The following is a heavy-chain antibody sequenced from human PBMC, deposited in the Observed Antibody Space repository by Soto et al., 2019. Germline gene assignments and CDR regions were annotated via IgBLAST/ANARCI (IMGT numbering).Heavy chain of an antibody. CDR2: ISGSGANT. Sequence: GGSLRLSCAASGFSFTSYVMIWVRLAPGKGLEWVSSISGSGANTYYADSVKGRFTISRDNSKNTLYLQMNSLRAEDTAIFFCARADSSSSGAYYYNSGMDVWGKGTTVTAPQ. V-gene: IGHV3-23*01. D-gene: IGHD6-6*01. CDR1: GFSFTSYV. CDR3: ARADSSSSGAYYYNSGMDV. J-gene: IGHJ6*04.